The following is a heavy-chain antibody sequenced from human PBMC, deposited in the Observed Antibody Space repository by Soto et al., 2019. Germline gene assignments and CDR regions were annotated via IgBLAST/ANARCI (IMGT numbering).Heavy chain of an antibody. CDR3: ARDSSGYFENWFDP. D-gene: IGHD3-22*01. CDR2: IYYSGST. V-gene: IGHV4-59*01. CDR1: GGSISSYY. J-gene: IGHJ5*02. Sequence: SETLSLTCTVSGGSISSYYWSWIRQPPGEGLEWIGYIYYSGSTNYNPSLKSRVTISVDTSKNQFSLKLSPVTAADTAVYYCARDSSGYFENWFDPWGQGTLVTVSS.